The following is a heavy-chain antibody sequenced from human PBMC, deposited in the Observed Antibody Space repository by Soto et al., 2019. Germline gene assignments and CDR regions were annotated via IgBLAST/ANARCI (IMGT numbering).Heavy chain of an antibody. J-gene: IGHJ4*02. D-gene: IGHD6-19*01. CDR2: IIPILGIA. Sequence: GASVKVSCKASGGTFSSYTISWVRQAPGQGLEWMGRIIPILGIANYAQKFQGRVTITADKSTSTAYMELSSLRSEDTAVYYCAIGNAVAGPFDYWGQGTLVAVSS. CDR3: AIGNAVAGPFDY. CDR1: GGTFSSYT. V-gene: IGHV1-69*02.